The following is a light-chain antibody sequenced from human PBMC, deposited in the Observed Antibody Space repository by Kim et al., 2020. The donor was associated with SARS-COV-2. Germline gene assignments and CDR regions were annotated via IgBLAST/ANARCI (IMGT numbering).Light chain of an antibody. V-gene: IGKV3-11*01. Sequence: EIVLTQSPATLSLSPGERATLSCRASQNINRYLGWYQQKPGQAPRLLIYDTSNRATGIPARFSGSGSGTDFILTTSSLGPEDFAVYYCQQRSNWPITFGQGTRLEIK. J-gene: IGKJ5*01. CDR2: DTS. CDR3: QQRSNWPIT. CDR1: QNINRY.